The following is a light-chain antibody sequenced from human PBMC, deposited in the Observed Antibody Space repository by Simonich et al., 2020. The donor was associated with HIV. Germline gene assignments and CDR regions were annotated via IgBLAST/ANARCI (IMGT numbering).Light chain of an antibody. J-gene: IGKJ2*01. Sequence: EIVLTQSPGPLSLSPGEGPTLSCRASPSVSINYLAWYRKTPVLATRLLIYDASSSATGIPDRFRGFGSGTDFTLTISRLEPEDFAVYYCQQYGSSPYTFGQGTKLEIK. CDR1: PSVSINY. CDR3: QQYGSSPYT. CDR2: DAS. V-gene: IGKV3D-20*01.